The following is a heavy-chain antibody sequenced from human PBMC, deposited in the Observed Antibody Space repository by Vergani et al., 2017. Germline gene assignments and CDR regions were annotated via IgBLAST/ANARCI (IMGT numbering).Heavy chain of an antibody. D-gene: IGHD2-21*01. CDR1: ESSFIINE. CDR3: TRHDPCGDDVCLHFDH. J-gene: IGHJ4*02. V-gene: IGHV5-51*01. Sequence: EVMLVQSGAEVKKPGESLKISCKYSESSFIINEIAWVRQMSGKGLQWMGKINPIDSKIAYSPSFQGQAIMSLDKSITTAYLQWRSLKATNTAIYYCTRHDPCGDDVCLHFDHWGQGTQVTVSS. CDR2: INPIDSKI.